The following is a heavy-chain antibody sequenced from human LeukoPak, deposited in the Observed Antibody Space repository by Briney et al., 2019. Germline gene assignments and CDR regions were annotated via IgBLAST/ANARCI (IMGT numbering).Heavy chain of an antibody. CDR2: INSDGSST. CDR1: GFTFSSYW. J-gene: IGHJ4*02. Sequence: GGSLRLSCAASGFTFSSYWVHWVRQAPGKGLVWVSRINSDGSSTSYADSVKGRFTISRDNAKNTLYLQMNSLRAEDTAVYYCARGVVTAISTGYYFDYWGQGTLVTVSS. CDR3: ARGVVTAISTGYYFDY. V-gene: IGHV3-74*01. D-gene: IGHD2-21*02.